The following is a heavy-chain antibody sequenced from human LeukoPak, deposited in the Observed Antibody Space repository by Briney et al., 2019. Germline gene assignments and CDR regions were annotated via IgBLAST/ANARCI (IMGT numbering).Heavy chain of an antibody. Sequence: SETVSLTCAVYGWSFSGYYCSWIRQPPGKGLEWIEEINHSGSTNYNPSLKSRVTISVDTSKNQFSLKLSSVTAADTAVYYCARVFPTLSGSSAIDYWGQGTLVTVSS. D-gene: IGHD1-26*01. V-gene: IGHV4-34*01. J-gene: IGHJ4*02. CDR1: GWSFSGYY. CDR3: ARVFPTLSGSSAIDY. CDR2: INHSGST.